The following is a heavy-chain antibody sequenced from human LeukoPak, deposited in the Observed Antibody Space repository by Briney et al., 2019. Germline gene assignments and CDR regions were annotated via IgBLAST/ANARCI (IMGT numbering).Heavy chain of an antibody. J-gene: IGHJ4*02. V-gene: IGHV1-18*01. CDR2: ISTYNGDT. CDR1: GYTFTSYG. Sequence: EASVKVSCKASGYTFTSYGISWVRQAPGQGLEWMGWISTYNGDTNYAQKLQGRVTMTTDTSTNTAYMELRSLRSDDTAVYYCASDHLSIEATGTRYWGQGTLVTVSS. D-gene: IGHD6-13*01. CDR3: ASDHLSIEATGTRY.